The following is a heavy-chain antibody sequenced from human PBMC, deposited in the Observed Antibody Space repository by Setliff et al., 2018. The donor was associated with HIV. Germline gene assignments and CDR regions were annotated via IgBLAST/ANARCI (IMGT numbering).Heavy chain of an antibody. Sequence: ASVKVSCKASGGTFSSYAISWVRQAPGGGLEWMGRVDPEDSETLYPEKFQDRVTISADTSTATAYMELSGLRSEDTAVYYCSRGRVNYFDYWGLGTLVTVSS. J-gene: IGHJ4*02. CDR3: SRGRVNYFDY. V-gene: IGHV1-69-2*01. CDR1: GGTFSSYA. CDR2: VDPEDSET.